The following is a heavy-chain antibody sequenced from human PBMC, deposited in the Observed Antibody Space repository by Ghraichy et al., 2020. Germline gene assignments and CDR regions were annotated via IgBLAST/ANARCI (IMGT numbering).Heavy chain of an antibody. CDR2: IRSKAYGGTT. Sequence: GESLNISCTASGFTFGDYAMSWFRQAPGKGLEWVGFIRSKAYGGTTEYAASVKGRFTISRDDSKSIAYLQMNSLKTEDTAVYYCTRALMDGYNGDFDYWGQGTLVTVSS. J-gene: IGHJ4*02. V-gene: IGHV3-49*03. D-gene: IGHD5-24*01. CDR3: TRALMDGYNGDFDY. CDR1: GFTFGDYA.